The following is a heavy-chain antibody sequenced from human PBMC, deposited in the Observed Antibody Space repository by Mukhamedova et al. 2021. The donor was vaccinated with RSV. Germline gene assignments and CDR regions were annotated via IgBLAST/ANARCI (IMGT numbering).Heavy chain of an antibody. CDR3: ATFSGYQPPQI. J-gene: IGHJ1*01. D-gene: IGHD5-18*01. Sequence: YPGDSETRYSPSFQGQVTISADKSISAAYLQWSSLEASDSAMYYCATFSGYQPPQIWGQGTLVTVSS. CDR2: YPGDSET. V-gene: IGHV5-51*01.